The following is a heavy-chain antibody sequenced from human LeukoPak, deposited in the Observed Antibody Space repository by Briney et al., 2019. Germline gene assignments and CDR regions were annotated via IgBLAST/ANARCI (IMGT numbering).Heavy chain of an antibody. CDR3: ARGQRNYYDSSGYWLLN. D-gene: IGHD3-22*01. V-gene: IGHV4-59*01. CDR1: GGSISSYY. CDR2: IYYSGST. J-gene: IGHJ4*02. Sequence: SETLSLTCTVSGGSISSYYWSWIRQPPGKGLEWIGYIYYSGSTNYNPSLKSRVTISVDTSKNQFSLKLSAVTAADTAVYYCARGQRNYYDSSGYWLLNWGQGTLVTVSS.